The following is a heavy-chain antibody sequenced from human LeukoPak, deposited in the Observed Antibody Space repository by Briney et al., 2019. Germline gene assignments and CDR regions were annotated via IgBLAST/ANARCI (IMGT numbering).Heavy chain of an antibody. CDR1: GGPFSGYF. CDR2: IHNSGTT. CDR3: ARRYYYNLGSFPFDF. D-gene: IGHD3-10*01. V-gene: IGHV4-34*01. J-gene: IGHJ4*02. Sequence: PSETLSLACAVSGGPFSGYFWSWIRQSSGKGLEWIGEIHNSGTTNYNPSLNSRVTISEDTSKNQFYLNLSSVTAADTAVYYCARRYYYNLGSFPFDFWGQGTLVTVSS.